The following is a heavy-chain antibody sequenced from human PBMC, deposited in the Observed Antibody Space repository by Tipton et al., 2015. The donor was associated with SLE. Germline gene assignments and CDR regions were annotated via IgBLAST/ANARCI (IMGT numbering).Heavy chain of an antibody. V-gene: IGHV4-61*05. CDR2: IFYTGST. D-gene: IGHD4-17*01. Sequence: TLSLTCTVSGGSISSNSYYWNWIRQPPGKGLEWIGYIFYTGSTNYNPSLKSRVTMTVDTSKNQFSLKLNSVTAADTALYYCARQWPGDVSAFDFWGQGTMVTVSS. CDR3: ARQWPGDVSAFDF. J-gene: IGHJ3*01. CDR1: GGSISSNSYY.